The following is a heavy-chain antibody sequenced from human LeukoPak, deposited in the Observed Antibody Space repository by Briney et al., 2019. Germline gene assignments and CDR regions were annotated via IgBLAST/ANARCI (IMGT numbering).Heavy chain of an antibody. CDR1: GFTFSSYN. D-gene: IGHD6-13*01. Sequence: GSLRLSCAASGFTFSSYNMNWVRQPPGKGLEWIGEINHSGSTNYNPSLKSRVTISVDTSKNQFSLKLSSVTAADTAVYYCARVDSSWYPYYYYYYMDVWGKGTTVTVSS. CDR2: INHSGST. V-gene: IGHV4-34*01. J-gene: IGHJ6*03. CDR3: ARVDSSWYPYYYYYYMDV.